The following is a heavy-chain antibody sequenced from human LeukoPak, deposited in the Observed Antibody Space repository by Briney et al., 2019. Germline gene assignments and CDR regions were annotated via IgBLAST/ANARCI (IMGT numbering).Heavy chain of an antibody. CDR1: EFTFSNYA. D-gene: IGHD6-19*01. Sequence: PGGSLRLSCAASEFTFSNYAMSWVRQAPGKGLEWVSTISGSDGRTFIADSVKGRFTISRDNSKNTLYLQMNSLRAEDTAVYYCARGTPSSSGWLYYGMDVWGQGTTVTVSS. CDR3: ARGTPSSSGWLYYGMDV. CDR2: ISGSDGRT. J-gene: IGHJ6*02. V-gene: IGHV3-23*01.